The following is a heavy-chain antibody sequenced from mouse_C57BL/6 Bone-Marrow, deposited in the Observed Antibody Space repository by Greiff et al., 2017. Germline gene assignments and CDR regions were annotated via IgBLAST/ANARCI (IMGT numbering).Heavy chain of an antibody. CDR3: ARWTTYDYGSSYRGFDY. Sequence: QVQLQQPGAELVMPGASVKLSCKASGYTFTSYWMHWVKQRPGQGLEWIGEIDPSDSYTNYNQKFKGKSTLTVDKSSSTAYMQLSSLTSEDSAVYYCARWTTYDYGSSYRGFDYWGQGTTLTVSS. CDR1: GYTFTSYW. D-gene: IGHD1-1*01. J-gene: IGHJ2*01. CDR2: IDPSDSYT. V-gene: IGHV1-69*01.